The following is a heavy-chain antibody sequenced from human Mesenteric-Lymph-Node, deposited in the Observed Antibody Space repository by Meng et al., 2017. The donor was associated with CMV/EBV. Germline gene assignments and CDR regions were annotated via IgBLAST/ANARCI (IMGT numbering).Heavy chain of an antibody. V-gene: IGHV3-66*02. CDR2: IYSGGST. CDR1: GFNVNSTY. CDR3: AKDRGNWDALDI. Sequence: GESLKISCAASGFNVNSTYMTWVRQAPGKGLEWVSAIYSGGSTYYADSVKGRFTISRDNSKNTLYLQMNSLIVEDTAVYYCAKDRGNWDALDIWGQGTMVTVSS. D-gene: IGHD1-20*01. J-gene: IGHJ3*02.